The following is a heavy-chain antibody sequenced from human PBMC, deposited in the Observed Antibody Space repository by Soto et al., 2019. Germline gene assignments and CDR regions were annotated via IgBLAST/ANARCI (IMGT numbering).Heavy chain of an antibody. J-gene: IGHJ5*02. CDR2: IRGDGSST. CDR3: AREIIEVMGAIRGFDP. CDR1: GFTFSSHW. D-gene: IGHD6-19*01. Sequence: EVQLVESGGGLVQPGGSLRLSCVGSGFTFSSHWMHWVRQTPGKGPVWVSRIRGDGSSTAYAESVRGRFAISRDNAKNTLCLQMNNLRAECAAVYFCAREIIEVMGAIRGFDPGGLGSQVTVSS. V-gene: IGHV3-74*01.